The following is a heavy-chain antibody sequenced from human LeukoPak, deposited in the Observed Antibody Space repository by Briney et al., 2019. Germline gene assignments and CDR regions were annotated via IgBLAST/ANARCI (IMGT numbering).Heavy chain of an antibody. CDR2: VGTAGSST. D-gene: IGHD4-23*01. J-gene: IGHJ3*02. CDR1: GFTFSNYW. CDR3: ARDKYGGNSNAFDI. V-gene: IGHV3-74*01. Sequence: GGSLRLSCAASGFTFSNYWMDWVRQVPGKGPVWVSRVGTAGSSTAYADYVKGRFTISRDNAKNTLYLQMNSLRVEDTAVYYCARDKYGGNSNAFDIWGQGTLVTVSS.